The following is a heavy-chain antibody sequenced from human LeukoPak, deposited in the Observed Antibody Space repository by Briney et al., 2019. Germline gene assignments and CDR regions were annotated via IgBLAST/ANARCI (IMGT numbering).Heavy chain of an antibody. CDR1: GFSFRNFA. J-gene: IGHJ4*02. Sequence: PGGSLRLSCVASGFSFRNFAIHWVRQAPGKGLEWVSAISGSGGSTYYADSVKGRFTISRDNSKNTLYLQMSSLRAEDTAVYYCAKDPTYYYDSSGYPPDYWGQGTLVTVSS. D-gene: IGHD3-22*01. V-gene: IGHV3-23*01. CDR3: AKDPTYYYDSSGYPPDY. CDR2: ISGSGGST.